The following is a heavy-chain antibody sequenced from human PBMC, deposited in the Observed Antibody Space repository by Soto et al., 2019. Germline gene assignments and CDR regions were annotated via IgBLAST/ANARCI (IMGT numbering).Heavy chain of an antibody. J-gene: IGHJ3*02. V-gene: IGHV1-58*01. CDR3: AAWGGGYYNHDAFDI. Sequence: SVKVSGKASGFTFTSSAVQGVRQARGQRLEWIGWIVVGSGNTNYAQKFQERVTITRDMSTSTAYMELSSLRSEDTAVYYCAAWGGGYYNHDAFDIWGQGTMVTVSS. CDR2: IVVGSGNT. CDR1: GFTFTSSA. D-gene: IGHD3-22*01.